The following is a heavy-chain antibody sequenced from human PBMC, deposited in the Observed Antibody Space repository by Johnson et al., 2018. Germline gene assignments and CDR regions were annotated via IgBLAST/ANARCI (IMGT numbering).Heavy chain of an antibody. Sequence: VQLVQSGGGLVQPGGSLRLSCAASGFTFSSYDMFWVRQVIGKGLEWVSAIGTAADTYYSTSVKGRFTISRENAKNSFFLQMNSLTAGDTAVYFCARGRDGGFDIWGQGTTVTVSS. D-gene: IGHD2-21*01. CDR1: GFTFSSYD. CDR2: IGTAADT. CDR3: ARGRDGGFDI. J-gene: IGHJ3*02. V-gene: IGHV3-13*01.